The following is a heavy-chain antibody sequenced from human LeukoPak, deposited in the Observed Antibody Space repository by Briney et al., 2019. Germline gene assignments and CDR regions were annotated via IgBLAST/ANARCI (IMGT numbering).Heavy chain of an antibody. CDR3: ARGGDDLWSGYAAFDY. CDR1: GYTFTSYD. CDR2: MNPNSGNT. J-gene: IGHJ4*02. V-gene: IGHV1-8*03. D-gene: IGHD3-3*01. Sequence: ASVKVSCKASGYTFTSYDINWVRQATGQGLEWMGWMNPNSGNTGYAQKFQGRVTITRNTSISTAYMELSSLRSDDTAVYYCARGGDDLWSGYAAFDYWGQGTLVTVSS.